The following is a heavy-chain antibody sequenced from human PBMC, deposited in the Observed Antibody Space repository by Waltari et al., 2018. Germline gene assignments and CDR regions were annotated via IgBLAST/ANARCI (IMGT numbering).Heavy chain of an antibody. J-gene: IGHJ4*02. Sequence: EVQLVESGGGLVKPGGSLRLSCAASGFTFSSYSMNWVRQAPGKGLEWVSSISSSSSYIYYADSVKGRFTISRDNAKNSLYLQMNSLRAEDTAVYYCARDLRVSSSWNFDYWGQGTLVTVSS. CDR1: GFTFSSYS. D-gene: IGHD6-13*01. CDR3: ARDLRVSSSWNFDY. V-gene: IGHV3-21*01. CDR2: ISSSSSYI.